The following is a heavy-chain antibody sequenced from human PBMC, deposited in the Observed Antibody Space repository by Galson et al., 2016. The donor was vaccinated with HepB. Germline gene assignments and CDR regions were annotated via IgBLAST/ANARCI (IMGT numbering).Heavy chain of an antibody. CDR1: GFTLSNYD. CDR2: VKQDGSEK. Sequence: SLRLSCAASGFTLSNYDTNWVRQAPGKGLQWVANVKQDGSEKYYAESVKGRFTISRDNARNSMFLQMNSLRPDDTAVYYCGRAQWIPARRAAYFDYWGQGILVTVSS. CDR3: GRAQWIPARRAAYFDY. D-gene: IGHD5-18*01. V-gene: IGHV3-7*04. J-gene: IGHJ4*02.